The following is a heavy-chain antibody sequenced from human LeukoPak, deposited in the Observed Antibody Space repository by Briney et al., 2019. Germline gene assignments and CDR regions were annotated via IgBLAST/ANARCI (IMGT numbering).Heavy chain of an antibody. CDR2: IYYSGST. J-gene: IGHJ4*02. V-gene: IGHV4-39*01. CDR3: ARQVYGSNWSRHFGS. CDR1: GGSITNTDCY. Sequence: PSEALSLTCTVSGGSITNTDCYWGWIRQPPGKGLEWLASIYYSGSTYYSPSLKSRLTISLDTSKNQFSLKLTSETAADTAVYYCARQVYGSNWSRHFGSWGQGTLVTVSS. D-gene: IGHD4-11*01.